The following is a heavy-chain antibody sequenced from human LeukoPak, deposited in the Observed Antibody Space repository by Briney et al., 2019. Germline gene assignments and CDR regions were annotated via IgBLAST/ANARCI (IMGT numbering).Heavy chain of an antibody. J-gene: IGHJ6*04. V-gene: IGHV1-69*13. D-gene: IGHD2-15*01. CDR2: IIPIFGTA. CDR1: GGTFSSYA. Sequence: GASVKVSCKASGGTFSSYAISWVRQAPGQGLEWMGGIIPIFGTANYAQKFQGRVTITADESTSTAYMELSSLRSEDTAVYYCARAYCNGGSCYPFYYGMDVWGKGTTVTVSS. CDR3: ARAYCNGGSCYPFYYGMDV.